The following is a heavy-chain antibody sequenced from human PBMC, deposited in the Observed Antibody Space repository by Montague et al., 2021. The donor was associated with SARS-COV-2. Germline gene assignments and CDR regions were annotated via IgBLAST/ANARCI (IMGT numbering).Heavy chain of an antibody. Sequence: GSTNYNPSLKSRVTISVDTSTNQFSLKLSSVTAADTAVYYCARDIAVAGLFDYWGQGTLVNVAS. CDR2: GST. J-gene: IGHJ4*02. CDR3: ARDIAVAGLFDY. D-gene: IGHD6-19*01. V-gene: IGHV4-61*02.